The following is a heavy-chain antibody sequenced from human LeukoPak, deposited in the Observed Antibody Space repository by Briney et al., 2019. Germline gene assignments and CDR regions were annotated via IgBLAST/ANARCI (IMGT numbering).Heavy chain of an antibody. Sequence: GGSLRLSCVASGITFSNYAVSWVRQAPEKGLDWVSVISGSAHKIRYADSVRGRFTISRDNSENIVYLQMNNLRVEDTAVYYCAGRLTGYSSGYVHWGQGTLVTVSS. CDR3: AGRLTGYSSGYVH. D-gene: IGHD5-18*01. CDR2: ISGSAHKI. J-gene: IGHJ4*02. CDR1: GITFSNYA. V-gene: IGHV3-23*01.